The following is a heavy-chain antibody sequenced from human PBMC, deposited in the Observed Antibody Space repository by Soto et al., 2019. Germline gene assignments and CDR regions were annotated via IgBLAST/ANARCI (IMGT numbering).Heavy chain of an antibody. CDR1: GGSISVYY. Sequence: PSETLSLTCTISGGSISVYYWSWIRQPPGQALEWIGYIYDSGSPYYNPSLRSRFIISADTSKNQISLKLTSATAADTAVYYCARGAGSRLPRYWGRGTLVTVSS. CDR2: IYDSGSP. CDR3: ARGAGSRLPRY. J-gene: IGHJ4*02. V-gene: IGHV4-59*01. D-gene: IGHD3-10*01.